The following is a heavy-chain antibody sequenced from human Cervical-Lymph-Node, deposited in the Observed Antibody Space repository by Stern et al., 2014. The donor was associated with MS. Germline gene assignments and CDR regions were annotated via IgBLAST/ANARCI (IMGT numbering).Heavy chain of an antibody. V-gene: IGHV3-33*01. CDR1: GFTFSSYG. D-gene: IGHD4-11*01. CDR3: ARDRYSNYGRYYYGMDV. J-gene: IGHJ6*02. CDR2: IWYDGSNK. Sequence: VQLVESGGGVVQPGRSLRLSCAASGFTFSSYGMHWVRQAPGKGLEWVAVIWYDGSNKYYADSVKGRFPISRDNSKNTLYLQMNSLRAEDTAVYYCARDRYSNYGRYYYGMDVWGQGTTVTVSS.